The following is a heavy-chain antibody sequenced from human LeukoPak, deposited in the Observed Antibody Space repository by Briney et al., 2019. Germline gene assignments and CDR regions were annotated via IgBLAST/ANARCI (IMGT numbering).Heavy chain of an antibody. CDR3: ASETKRGYSYGSPTDAFDI. D-gene: IGHD5-18*01. Sequence: GGSLRLSCAASGFTFSSYSMNWVRQAPGKGLEWVSSISSGSSYIYYADSVKGRFTISRDNAKNSLYLQMNSLRAEDTAVYYCASETKRGYSYGSPTDAFDIWGQGTMVTVSS. V-gene: IGHV3-21*01. CDR1: GFTFSSYS. CDR2: ISSGSSYI. J-gene: IGHJ3*02.